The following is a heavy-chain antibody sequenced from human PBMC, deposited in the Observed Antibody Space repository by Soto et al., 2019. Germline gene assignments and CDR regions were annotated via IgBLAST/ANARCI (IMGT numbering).Heavy chain of an antibody. CDR3: ARGTGVANAFDI. V-gene: IGHV4-31*03. Sequence: SEILSLTCTVSGGSISSGGYYWSWIRQHPGKGLEWIGYIYYSGSTYYNPSLKSRVTISVDTSKNQFSLKLSSVTAADTAVYYCARGTGVANAFDIWGQGTMVT. J-gene: IGHJ3*02. CDR1: GGSISSGGYY. CDR2: IYYSGST.